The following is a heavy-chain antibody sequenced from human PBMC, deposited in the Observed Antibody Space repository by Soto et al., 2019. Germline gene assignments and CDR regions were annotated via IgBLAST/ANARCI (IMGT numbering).Heavy chain of an antibody. J-gene: IGHJ4*02. CDR1: EFTFTYAW. CDR2: IKSKTDGGTT. D-gene: IGHD3-16*02. CDR3: TSLYYGH. Sequence: PGGSLRLSCAASEFTFTYAWMSWVRQAPGKGLEWAGRIKSKTDGGTTDYAAPVKGRFTISRDESQNTLYLQMNSLKTEDTAVYYCTSLYYGHWGQGXLVTVSS. V-gene: IGHV3-15*01.